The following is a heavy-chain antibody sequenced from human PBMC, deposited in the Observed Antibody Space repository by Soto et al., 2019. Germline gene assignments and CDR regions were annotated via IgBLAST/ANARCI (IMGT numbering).Heavy chain of an antibody. V-gene: IGHV4-59*04. CDR1: GDSISSYC. CDR3: ARLSRRASVPGDY. D-gene: IGHD6-19*01. Sequence: PSETLSLTCTVSGDSISSYCLNWVRRPPGKGLEWIGNIYYSGTAYYKPSLKSRVAISVDTSKNQFSLKLSSVTAADTAVFYCARLSRRASVPGDYWGQGTLVTVSS. CDR2: IYYSGTA. J-gene: IGHJ4*02.